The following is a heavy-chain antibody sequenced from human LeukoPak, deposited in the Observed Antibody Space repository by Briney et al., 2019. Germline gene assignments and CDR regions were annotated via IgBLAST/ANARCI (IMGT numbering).Heavy chain of an antibody. D-gene: IGHD3-3*01. CDR2: LRPDGSDK. V-gene: IGHV3-7*01. Sequence: PGGSLRLSCTGSGFTFSDYWXXXXXXXXXXXXXWVANLRPDGSDKYYVDSVKGRFTISRDNAKKLVYLQMNSLRAEDTAVYYCARDAYDDASESWGQGTLVTVSS. J-gene: IGHJ5*02. CDR3: ARDAYDDASES. CDR1: GFTFSDYW.